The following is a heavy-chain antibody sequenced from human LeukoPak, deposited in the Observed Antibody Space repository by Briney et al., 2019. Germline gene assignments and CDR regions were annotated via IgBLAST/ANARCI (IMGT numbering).Heavy chain of an antibody. Sequence: VASVKVSCKASGGTFSSYAISWVRQAPGQGLEWKGGIIPIFGTANYAQKFQGRVTITADESTSTAYMELSSLRSEDTAVYYCATMGAYSSSWYQQGGVIDYWGQGTLVTVSS. D-gene: IGHD6-13*01. CDR3: ATMGAYSSSWYQQGGVIDY. CDR2: IIPIFGTA. CDR1: GGTFSSYA. V-gene: IGHV1-69*13. J-gene: IGHJ4*02.